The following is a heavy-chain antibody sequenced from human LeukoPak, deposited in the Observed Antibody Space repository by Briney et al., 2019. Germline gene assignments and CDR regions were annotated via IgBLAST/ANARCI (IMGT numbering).Heavy chain of an antibody. Sequence: GSLRLSCAASGFTFSDYSFNWVRQPPGKGLEWIGEISQSARTNYNPSLKSRVTMSVDKSRNQFSLKMNSVTAADTAVYYCAGVRLGSSGFSEYFEHWGQSTLVTVSS. CDR1: GFTFSDYS. CDR2: ISQSART. V-gene: IGHV4-4*02. J-gene: IGHJ1*01. D-gene: IGHD3-22*01. CDR3: AGVRLGSSGFSEYFEH.